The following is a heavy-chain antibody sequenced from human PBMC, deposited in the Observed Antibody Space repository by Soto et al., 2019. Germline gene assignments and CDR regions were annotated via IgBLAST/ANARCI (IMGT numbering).Heavy chain of an antibody. V-gene: IGHV3-30-3*01. CDR3: AMEPGYSTHY. D-gene: IGHD6-13*01. J-gene: IGHJ4*02. CDR1: GFTFSSYA. CDR2: ISYDGSNK. Sequence: QVQLVESGGGVVQPGRSLRLSCAASGFTFSSYAMHWVRQAPGKGLECVAVISYDGSNKYYADSVKGRFTISRDNSKNPLYLQINSLRAEDRAVYYCAMEPGYSTHYWGQGTLVTVSS.